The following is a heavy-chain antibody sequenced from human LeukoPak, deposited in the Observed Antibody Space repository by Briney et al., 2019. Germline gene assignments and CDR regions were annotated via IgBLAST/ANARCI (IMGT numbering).Heavy chain of an antibody. CDR1: GGSISSSSYY. V-gene: IGHV4-39*01. CDR2: IYYSGST. J-gene: IGHJ6*03. Sequence: SETLPLTCTVSGGSISSSSYYWGRIRQPPGKGLEWIGSIYYSGSTYYNPSLKSRVTISVDTSKNQFSLKLSSVTAADTAVYYCARVGDILTHYYYYMDVWGKGTTVTVSS. CDR3: ARVGDILTHYYYYMDV. D-gene: IGHD3-9*01.